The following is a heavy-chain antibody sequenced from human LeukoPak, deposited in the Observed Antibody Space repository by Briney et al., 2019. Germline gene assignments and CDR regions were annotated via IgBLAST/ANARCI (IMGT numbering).Heavy chain of an antibody. V-gene: IGHV4-59*11. CDR3: ARDIYNWNYIDI. CDR2: INYSGST. CDR1: GGSISSQY. D-gene: IGHD1-7*01. Sequence: SETLSLTCTVSGGSISSQYWSWIRQPPGKGLEWIGYINYSGSTNYNPSLKSRVTISVDTSKNQFSLKLSSVTAADTAVYYCARDIYNWNYIDIWGQGTMVTVSS. J-gene: IGHJ3*02.